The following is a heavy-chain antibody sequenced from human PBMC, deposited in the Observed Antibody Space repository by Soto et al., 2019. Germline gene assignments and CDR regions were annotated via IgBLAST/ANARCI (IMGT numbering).Heavy chain of an antibody. D-gene: IGHD6-19*01. V-gene: IGHV4-4*02. J-gene: IGHJ4*02. Sequence: SETLSLTCAVSGGSISSSNWWSWVRQPPGKGLEWIGEIYHSGSTNYNPSLKSRVTISVDKSKNQFSLKLSSVTAADTAVYYCASVAVSGWTTSLDYWGQGTLVTVSS. CDR2: IYHSGST. CDR1: GGSISSSNW. CDR3: ASVAVSGWTTSLDY.